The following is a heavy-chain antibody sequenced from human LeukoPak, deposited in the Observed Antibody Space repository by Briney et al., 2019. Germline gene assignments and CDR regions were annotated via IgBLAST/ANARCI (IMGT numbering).Heavy chain of an antibody. D-gene: IGHD3-22*01. J-gene: IGHJ3*02. Sequence: SETLSLTCAVYGGSFSGYYWSWIRQPPGKGLEWIGEINHSGSTNYNPSLKSRVTISVDASKNQFSLKLSSVTAADTAVYYCADSSGYVDDAFDIWGQGTMVTVSS. CDR1: GGSFSGYY. CDR2: INHSGST. CDR3: ADSSGYVDDAFDI. V-gene: IGHV4-34*01.